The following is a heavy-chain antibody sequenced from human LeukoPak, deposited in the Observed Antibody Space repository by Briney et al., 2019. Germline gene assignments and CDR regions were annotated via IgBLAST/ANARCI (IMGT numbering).Heavy chain of an antibody. D-gene: IGHD6-19*01. CDR2: INHSGRT. J-gene: IGHJ4*02. V-gene: IGHV4-34*01. CDR1: GGSFSGYY. CDR3: ARAAHIAVAGTGGVDY. Sequence: SETLSLTCAVSGGSFSGYYWSWIRQPPGKGLEWIGDINHSGRTNYNPSLKSRVTISVDTSKNQFSLKLSSVTAADTDVYYCARAAHIAVAGTGGVDYWGQGTLVTVSS.